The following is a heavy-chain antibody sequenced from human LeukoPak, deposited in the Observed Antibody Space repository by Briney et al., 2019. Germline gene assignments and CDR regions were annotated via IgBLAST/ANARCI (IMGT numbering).Heavy chain of an antibody. D-gene: IGHD4-17*01. CDR1: GGSISSGGYY. V-gene: IGHV4-31*03. CDR2: IYYSGST. J-gene: IGHJ5*02. CDR3: ARGDYAAWFDP. Sequence: SETLSLTCTVSGGSISSGGYYWSWIRQHPGKGLEWIGYIYYSGSTYYNPSLKSRVTISVDTSKNQFSLKLSSVTAADTAVYYCARGDYAAWFDPRGQGTLVTVSS.